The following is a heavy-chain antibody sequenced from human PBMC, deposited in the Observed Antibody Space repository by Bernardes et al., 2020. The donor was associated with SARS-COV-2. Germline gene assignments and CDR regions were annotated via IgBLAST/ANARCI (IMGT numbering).Heavy chain of an antibody. J-gene: IGHJ5*02. CDR1: GYTFTGYY. CDR3: AKNPEERITIFGVVIIPNWFDP. Sequence: ASVKVSCKASGYTFTGYYMHWVRQAPGQGLEWMGWINPNSGGTNYAQKFQGRFTISRDNSKNTLYLQMNSLRAEDTAVYYCAKNPEERITIFGVVIIPNWFDPWGQGTLVTVSS. V-gene: IGHV1-2*02. CDR2: INPNSGGT. D-gene: IGHD3-3*01.